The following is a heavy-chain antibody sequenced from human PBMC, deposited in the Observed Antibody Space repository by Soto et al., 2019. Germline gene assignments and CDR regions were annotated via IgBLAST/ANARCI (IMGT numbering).Heavy chain of an antibody. CDR3: ARGYCSGGSCYSDDAFDS. J-gene: IGHJ3*02. CDR2: INPNSGST. CDR1: GYTFTGYY. V-gene: IGHV1-2*04. Sequence: ASVKVSCKASGYTFTGYYMHWVRQAPGQGLEWMGWINPNSGSTNYAQKFQGWVTMTRDTSISTAYMELSRLRSDDTAVYYCARGYCSGGSCYSDDAFDSWGQGTMVTVSS. D-gene: IGHD2-15*01.